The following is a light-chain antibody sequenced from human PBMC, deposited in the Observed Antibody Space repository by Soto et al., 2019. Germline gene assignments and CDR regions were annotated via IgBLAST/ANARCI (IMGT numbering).Light chain of an antibody. CDR1: QSISTW. V-gene: IGKV1-5*01. Sequence: DIQMTQSPSTLSASVGDGVTITCRASQSISTWLAWYQQKPGKAPRLLIYDASILESGGPSRFSGSGSGTEFTLTISSLQPDDFATYYCQQDYTSSLYTFGQGTKLEI. CDR2: DAS. CDR3: QQDYTSSLYT. J-gene: IGKJ2*01.